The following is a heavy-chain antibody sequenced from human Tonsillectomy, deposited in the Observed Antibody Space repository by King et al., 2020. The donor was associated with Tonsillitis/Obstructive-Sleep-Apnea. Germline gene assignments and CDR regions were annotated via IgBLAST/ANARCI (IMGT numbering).Heavy chain of an antibody. CDR1: GDSIGSSLYY. CDR2: IYYSGTT. V-gene: IGHV4-39*01. J-gene: IGHJ6*03. Sequence: QLQESGPGLVKPSETLSLSCSVSGDSIGSSLYYWGWIRQAPGKRLEWIATIYYSGTTYYNPSLKSRVTISVATSKNQFSLNLNSVTAADTAVHYCVRHSRDSSWGDYFYYIDVWGKGTMVTVSS. D-gene: IGHD6-6*01. CDR3: VRHSRDSSWGDYFYYIDV.